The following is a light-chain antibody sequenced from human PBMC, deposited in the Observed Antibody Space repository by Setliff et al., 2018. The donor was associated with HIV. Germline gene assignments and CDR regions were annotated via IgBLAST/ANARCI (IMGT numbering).Light chain of an antibody. Sequence: QSALAQPASVSGSPGQSITISCTGTSSDVGGYNYVSGYQQHPGKAPKLRIYDVSNRPSGVSNRFSGSKSGNTASLTISGLQAEDEADYYCSSYTSFSTRVGFGSGTNVPVL. J-gene: IGLJ1*01. V-gene: IGLV2-14*03. CDR1: SSDVGGYNY. CDR3: SSYTSFSTRVG. CDR2: DVS.